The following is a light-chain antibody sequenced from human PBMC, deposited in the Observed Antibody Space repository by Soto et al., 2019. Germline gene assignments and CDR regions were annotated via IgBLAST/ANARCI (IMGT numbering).Light chain of an antibody. CDR1: QSVTNTY. V-gene: IGKV3-20*01. Sequence: ENVLTQSPGTLSLSPGERATLSCRASQSVTNTYLAWHQQKPGQAPRLLIYGTSRRATGIPDRFSGSGSGTDFTLSISRLEPEDFAVYHCQQYGDFPYTFGQGTKLEIK. CDR3: QQYGDFPYT. CDR2: GTS. J-gene: IGKJ2*01.